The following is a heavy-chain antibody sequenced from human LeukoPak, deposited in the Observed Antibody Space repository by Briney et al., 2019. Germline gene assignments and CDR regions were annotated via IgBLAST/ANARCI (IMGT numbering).Heavy chain of an antibody. V-gene: IGHV4-59*12. Sequence: SETLSLTCTVSGGSITTYYWNWIRQPPGKGLEWIGHKYYTGDTNYNPSLKSRVAISVDTSKNQFSLKVNSVTAADTAVYYCAKSNGYGLVDIWGQGTMVTVSS. CDR3: AKSNGYGLVDI. D-gene: IGHD3-10*01. CDR2: KYYTGDT. CDR1: GGSITTYY. J-gene: IGHJ3*02.